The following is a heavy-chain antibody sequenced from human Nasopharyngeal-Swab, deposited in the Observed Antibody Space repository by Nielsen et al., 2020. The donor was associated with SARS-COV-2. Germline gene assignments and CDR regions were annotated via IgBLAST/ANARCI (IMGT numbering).Heavy chain of an antibody. D-gene: IGHD1-26*01. CDR3: VREGDNWEFDS. V-gene: IGHV1-2*06. CDR1: GYTFTGFY. CDR2: INPSNGVT. J-gene: IGHJ4*02. Sequence: ASVQVSCKASGYTFTGFYVHWVRQDPGQGLECLGRINPSNGVTIYAQKFQGRVTITRDTSNSTVDMELSRLRSDDTAVYYCVREGDNWEFDSWGQGTLATVSS.